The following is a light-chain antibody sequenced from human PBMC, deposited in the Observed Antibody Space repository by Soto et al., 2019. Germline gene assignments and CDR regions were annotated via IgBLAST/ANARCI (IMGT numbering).Light chain of an antibody. CDR1: QSVSTN. V-gene: IGKV3-15*01. J-gene: IGKJ3*01. CDR2: GAS. CDR3: QHYNNRPPFT. Sequence: EIVMTQSPATLSVSPGERATLSCRASQSVSTNLAWYQQKPGQAPRLLIFGASTRATGIPGRFSGSGSGTEFTLTISSLQSEDFAVYYCQHYNNRPPFTFGPGTKVDIK.